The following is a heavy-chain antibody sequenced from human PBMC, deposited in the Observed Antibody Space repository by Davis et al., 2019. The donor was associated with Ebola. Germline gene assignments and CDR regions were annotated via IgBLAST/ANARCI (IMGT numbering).Heavy chain of an antibody. D-gene: IGHD4-17*01. CDR3: ARREIDGDYVQDS. V-gene: IGHV4-34*01. J-gene: IGHJ4*02. CDR1: GGSFSGYY. Sequence: MPSETLSLTCAVSGGSFSGYYWSWIRQPPGKGLEWIGAINHSGSTNYNPSLKSRVTISVDTSKNQFSLKLSSVTAADTAVYYCARREIDGDYVQDSWGQGTLVTVSS. CDR2: INHSGST.